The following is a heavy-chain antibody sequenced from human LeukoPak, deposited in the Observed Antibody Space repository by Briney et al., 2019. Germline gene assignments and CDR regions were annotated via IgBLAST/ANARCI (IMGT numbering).Heavy chain of an antibody. CDR2: IRYDGISR. J-gene: IGHJ6*03. Sequence: PGGSLRLSCAASGFTFSGYGMHWVRQAPGKGLESVAFIRYDGISRYYADSVKGRSIISRDNSKNMLYLQMDNLRAEDTAVYYCAKDIYQLLLLYHYMDVWGKGTTVSVSS. D-gene: IGHD2-2*01. CDR1: GFTFSGYG. V-gene: IGHV3-30*02. CDR3: AKDIYQLLLLYHYMDV.